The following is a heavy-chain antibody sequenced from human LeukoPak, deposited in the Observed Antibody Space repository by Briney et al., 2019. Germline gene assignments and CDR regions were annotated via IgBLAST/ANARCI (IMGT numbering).Heavy chain of an antibody. J-gene: IGHJ6*04. Sequence: SETLSLTCAVYGGSFSGYYWSSIRQPPGKGLEWIGEINHSGSTNYNPSLKSRATISVDTSKNQFSLKLSSVTAADTAVYYCARESQECTSTSCYGMDVWGKGTTVTVSS. V-gene: IGHV4-34*01. CDR1: GGSFSGYY. CDR3: ARESQECTSTSCYGMDV. D-gene: IGHD2-2*01. CDR2: INHSGST.